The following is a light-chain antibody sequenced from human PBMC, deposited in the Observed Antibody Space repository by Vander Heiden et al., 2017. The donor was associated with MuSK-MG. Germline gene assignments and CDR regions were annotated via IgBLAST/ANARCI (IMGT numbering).Light chain of an antibody. CDR3: QQYGSSPPIT. Sequence: EIVLTQSPGILPLSPGERATLSCRASQSVSFNHLAWYQQKPGQDPRLLIHGASSRATGIPDRFSGSGSGTDFTLTISRLEPKDVAVYYCQQYGSSPPITFGQGTRLEIK. CDR1: QSVSFNH. J-gene: IGKJ5*01. CDR2: GAS. V-gene: IGKV3-20*01.